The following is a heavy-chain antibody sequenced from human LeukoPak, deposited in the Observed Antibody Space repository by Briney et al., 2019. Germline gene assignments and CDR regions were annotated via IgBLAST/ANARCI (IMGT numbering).Heavy chain of an antibody. Sequence: PSETLFLTCNVSGGSINSGNYEWGWIRQPPGKGLERLGRIHYSGSSHYNPSLKSRVTISVDTSKNQFSLNLNSVTAADTAMYYCARLSGHCSGSRCYGYYAMDVWGQGTTVSVSS. J-gene: IGHJ6*02. CDR3: ARLSGHCSGSRCYGYYAMDV. V-gene: IGHV4-39*01. CDR1: GGSINSGNYE. D-gene: IGHD2-15*01. CDR2: IHYSGSS.